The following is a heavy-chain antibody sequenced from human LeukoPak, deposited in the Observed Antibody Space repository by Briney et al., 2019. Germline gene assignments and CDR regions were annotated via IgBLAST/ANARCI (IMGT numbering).Heavy chain of an antibody. Sequence: WASVKVSRKASGYTFTSYGISWVRQAPGQGLEWMGWINAYNGNTNYAQKLQGRVTMTTDTSTSTAYMELRSLRSDDTAVYYCARDRPYGSGSYYEYYYYYGMDVWGQGTTVTVSS. V-gene: IGHV1-18*01. CDR1: GYTFTSYG. CDR2: INAYNGNT. D-gene: IGHD3-10*01. J-gene: IGHJ6*02. CDR3: ARDRPYGSGSYYEYYYYYGMDV.